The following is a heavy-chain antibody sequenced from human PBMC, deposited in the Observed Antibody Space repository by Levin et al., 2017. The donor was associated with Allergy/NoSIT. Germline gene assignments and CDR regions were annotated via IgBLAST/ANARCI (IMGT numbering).Heavy chain of an antibody. V-gene: IGHV4-59*08. CDR2: IYYSGST. Sequence: SETLSLTCTVSGGSISNYYWSWVRQPPGKGLEWIGYIYYSGSTNHTPSLKSRVTISVDTAKNQFSLKVSSVTAADTAVYYCARTTGGGDYGSSHFDYWGQGTLVTVSS. J-gene: IGHJ4*02. CDR1: GGSISNYY. D-gene: IGHD6-6*01. CDR3: ARTTGGGDYGSSHFDY.